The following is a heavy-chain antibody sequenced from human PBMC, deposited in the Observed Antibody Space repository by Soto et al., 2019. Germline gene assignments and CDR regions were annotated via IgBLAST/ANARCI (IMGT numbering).Heavy chain of an antibody. V-gene: IGHV3-23*01. CDR3: AKGRAVTGGPPFHDYCGMDV. Sequence: EVQLLESGGGLVQPGGSLRLSRAASGFTFSSYSMSWVRQAPGKGLEWVSTIHGGGVSTYYANCVKGRVTISRDTSRNTLSLQMSSLRADDTAVYYGAKGRAVTGGPPFHDYCGMDVWGQGTTVTVSS. CDR1: GFTFSSYS. D-gene: IGHD6-19*01. CDR2: IHGGGVST. J-gene: IGHJ6*02.